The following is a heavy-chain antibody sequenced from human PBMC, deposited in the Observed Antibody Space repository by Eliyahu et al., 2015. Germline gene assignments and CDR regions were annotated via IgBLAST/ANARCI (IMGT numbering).Heavy chain of an antibody. CDR1: GXTFTXYY. J-gene: IGHJ4*02. CDR3: ARGISSWALDY. Sequence: QVQLGQSGAEVKKPGASVKVSXXASGXTFTXYYMHWVRQAPGQGLEWIGIINPSGGTTSYAQKXQGRVTMTRDTSTSTVFMELTSLTFEDTAVYYCARGISSWALDYWGQGTLVTVSS. V-gene: IGHV1-46*01. D-gene: IGHD6-13*01. CDR2: INPSGGTT.